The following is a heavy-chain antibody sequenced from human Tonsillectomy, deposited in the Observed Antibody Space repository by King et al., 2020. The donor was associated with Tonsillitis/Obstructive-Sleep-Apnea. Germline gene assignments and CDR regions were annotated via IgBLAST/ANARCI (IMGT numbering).Heavy chain of an antibody. Sequence: VQLVESGAEVKKPGESLRIACNASGYTFTNYWITWVPQMPGKGLEWLGRIHPSESYADYSPSIEGHGTISADKSISTAYLQWSSLKASDTAMYYCARLLRDMDYWGQGTLVTVSS. CDR3: ARLLRDMDY. J-gene: IGHJ4*02. V-gene: IGHV5-10-1*01. D-gene: IGHD5-24*01. CDR1: GYTFTNYW. CDR2: IHPSESYA.